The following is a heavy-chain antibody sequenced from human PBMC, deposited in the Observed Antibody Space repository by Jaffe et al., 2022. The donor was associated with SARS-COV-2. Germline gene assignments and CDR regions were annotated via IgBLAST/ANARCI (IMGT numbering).Heavy chain of an antibody. J-gene: IGHJ4*02. V-gene: IGHV3-30*04. Sequence: QVQLVESGGGVVQPGRSLRLSCAASGFTFSSYAMHWVRQAPGRGLEWVAVISYDGSNKYFADSVKGRFTISRDNSKNTLYLQMDSLRAEDTALYYCASQYIPAAGCNYWGQGTLVTVSS. CDR1: GFTFSSYA. CDR2: ISYDGSNK. D-gene: IGHD6-13*01. CDR3: ASQYIPAAGCNY.